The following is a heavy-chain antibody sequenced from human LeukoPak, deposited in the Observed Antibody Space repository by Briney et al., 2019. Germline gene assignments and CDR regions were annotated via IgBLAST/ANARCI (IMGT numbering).Heavy chain of an antibody. Sequence: QAGGSLRLSCAASGFTFSSYGMHWVRQAPGRGLEWVAVISYDGSNKYYADAVKGRFTISRDNSKNTLYLQMDSLRAEDTAVYYCAKDRIRGVTAKKGMDVWGKGTTVTVSS. CDR3: AKDRIRGVTAKKGMDV. J-gene: IGHJ6*04. V-gene: IGHV3-30*18. CDR2: ISYDGSNK. CDR1: GFTFSSYG. D-gene: IGHD3-10*01.